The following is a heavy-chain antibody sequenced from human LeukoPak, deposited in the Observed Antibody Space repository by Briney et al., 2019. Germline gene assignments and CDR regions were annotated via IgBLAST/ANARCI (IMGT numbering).Heavy chain of an antibody. CDR3: ARWVNALVPHAFDI. J-gene: IGHJ3*02. V-gene: IGHV1-69*13. CDR1: GGTFSSYA. D-gene: IGHD6-13*01. Sequence: ASVKVSCKASGGTFSSYAISWVRQAPGQGLEWMGGIIPIFGTANYAQKFQGRVTITADESTSTAYMELSSVTAADTAVYYCARWVNALVPHAFDIWGQGTMVTVSS. CDR2: IIPIFGTA.